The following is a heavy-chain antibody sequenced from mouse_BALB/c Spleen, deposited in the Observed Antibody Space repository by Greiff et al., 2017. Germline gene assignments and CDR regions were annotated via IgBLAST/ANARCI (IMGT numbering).Heavy chain of an antibody. D-gene: IGHD2-1*01. CDR1: GYTFTSYW. J-gene: IGHJ2*01. CDR3: ARRRGGNYEDYFDY. CDR2: IAPGSGST. Sequence: DLVKPGASVKLSCKASGYTFTSYWINWIKQRPGQGLEWIGRIAPGSGSTYYNEMFKGKATLTVDTSSSTAYIQLSSLSSEDSAVYFCARRRGGNYEDYFDYWGQGTTLTVSS. V-gene: IGHV1S41*01.